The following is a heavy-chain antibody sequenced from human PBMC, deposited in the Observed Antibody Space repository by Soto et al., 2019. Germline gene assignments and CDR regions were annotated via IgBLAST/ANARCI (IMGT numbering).Heavy chain of an antibody. CDR1: GYTFTTYG. Sequence: QVHLVQSGAEVKKPGASVKVSCKGSGYTFTTYGITWVRQAPGQGLEWMGWISAHNGNTNYAQKLQGRVTVTRDTTTSTAYMEHRSMRSDDTAVYYWARGRYGDYWGQGALVTVTS. V-gene: IGHV1-18*01. D-gene: IGHD1-1*01. CDR3: ARGRYGDY. CDR2: ISAHNGNT. J-gene: IGHJ4*02.